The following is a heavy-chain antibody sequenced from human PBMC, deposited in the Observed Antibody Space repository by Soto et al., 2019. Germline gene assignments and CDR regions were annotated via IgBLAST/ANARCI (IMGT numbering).Heavy chain of an antibody. Sequence: SVKVSCKASGFTFSHSAVQWVRQARGQRLEWIGWIVVGSGNTNYAQKFQERVTITRDMSTTTAYMELSSLRSDDSAMYYCAARYCSGSRCYNYYGLDVRGKGTTVTV. V-gene: IGHV1-58*01. CDR3: AARYCSGSRCYNYYGLDV. CDR2: IVVGSGNT. D-gene: IGHD2-15*01. J-gene: IGHJ6*04. CDR1: GFTFSHSA.